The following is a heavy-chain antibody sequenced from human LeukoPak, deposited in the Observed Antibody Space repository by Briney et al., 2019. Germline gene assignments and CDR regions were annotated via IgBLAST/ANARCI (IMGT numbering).Heavy chain of an antibody. V-gene: IGHV4-59*01. D-gene: IGHD3-10*01. CDR3: ARARLAFRGVNPLFDY. J-gene: IGHJ4*02. CDR1: GGSISSYY. CDR2: IYYSGST. Sequence: PSETLSLTCTVSGGSISSYYWSWIRQPPGKGLEWIGYIYYSGSTNYNPSLKSRVTISVDTSKNQFSLKLSSVTAADTAVYYCARARLAFRGVNPLFDYWGQGTLVTVSS.